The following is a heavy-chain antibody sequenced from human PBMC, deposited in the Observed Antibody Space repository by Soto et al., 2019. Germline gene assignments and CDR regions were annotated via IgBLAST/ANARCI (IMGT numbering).Heavy chain of an antibody. J-gene: IGHJ4*02. CDR3: ARRSPPPRGQKRSYYFDY. D-gene: IGHD3-10*01. V-gene: IGHV4-59*01. CDR1: GGSISSYY. Sequence: PSETLSLTCTVSGGSISSYYWSWIRQPPGKGLEWIGYIYYSGSTNYNPSLKSRVTISVDTSKNQFSLKLSSVTAADTAVYYCARRSPPPRGQKRSYYFDYWGQGTLVTVSS. CDR2: IYYSGST.